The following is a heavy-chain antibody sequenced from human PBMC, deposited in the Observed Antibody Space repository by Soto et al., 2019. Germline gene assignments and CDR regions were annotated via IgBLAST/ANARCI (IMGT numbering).Heavy chain of an antibody. J-gene: IGHJ3*01. CDR3: ARVSRRNTFDV. CDR2: INTDGSQK. CDR1: GFTFNSYW. V-gene: IGHV3-7*01. Sequence: SLRLSCAASGFTFNSYWMTWVRQAPGKGLEWVANINTDGSQKHSVDSVKGRFTFSRDNGKNSLYLQMNSLRVEDTAVYYCARVSRRNTFDVWGQGTMVTVS.